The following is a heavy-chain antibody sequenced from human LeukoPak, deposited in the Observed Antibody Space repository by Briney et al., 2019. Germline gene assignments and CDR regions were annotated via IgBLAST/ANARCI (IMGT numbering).Heavy chain of an antibody. D-gene: IGHD3-9*01. CDR3: AGTEYYDILTGYPEVDY. Sequence: SETLSLTCTVSGVSINDHYWSWIRQPPGKGLEWIGYIYYSGSTNCNPSLKSRVTIPVDTSNNQFSLKLSSVTAADTAVYYCAGTEYYDILTGYPEVDYWGQGTLVTVSS. CDR1: GVSINDHY. V-gene: IGHV4-59*11. J-gene: IGHJ4*02. CDR2: IYYSGST.